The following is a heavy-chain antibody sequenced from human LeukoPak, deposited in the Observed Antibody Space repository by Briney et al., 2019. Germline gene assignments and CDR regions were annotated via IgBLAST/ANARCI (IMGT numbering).Heavy chain of an antibody. Sequence: PSETLSLTCTVSGGSISSGSYYWSWIPQPAGKGLEWIGRMYTSGSTNYNPSLKSRVTISIDTSKNQFSLKLSSVTAADTAVYYCAREHCSGGSCYSIYYYYMDVWGKGTTVTVSS. V-gene: IGHV4-61*02. J-gene: IGHJ6*03. CDR3: AREHCSGGSCYSIYYYYMDV. CDR1: GGSISSGSYY. D-gene: IGHD2-15*01. CDR2: MYTSGST.